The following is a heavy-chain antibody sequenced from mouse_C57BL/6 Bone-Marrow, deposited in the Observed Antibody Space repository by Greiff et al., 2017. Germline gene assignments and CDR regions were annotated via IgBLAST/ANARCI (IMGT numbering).Heavy chain of an antibody. D-gene: IGHD1-1*01. CDR3: ARYYYGSSYVYYYAMDY. V-gene: IGHV7-3*01. Sequence: EVQLVESGGGLVQPGGSLSLSCAASGFTFTDYYMSWVRQPPGKALEWLGFIRNKANGYTTEYSASVKGRFTISRDNSQSILYLQMNALRAEDRATYYCARYYYGSSYVYYYAMDYWGQGTSVTVSS. CDR2: IRNKANGYTT. J-gene: IGHJ4*01. CDR1: GFTFTDYY.